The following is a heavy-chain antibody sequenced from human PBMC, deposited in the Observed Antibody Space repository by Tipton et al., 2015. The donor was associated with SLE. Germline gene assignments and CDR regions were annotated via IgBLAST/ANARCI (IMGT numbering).Heavy chain of an antibody. J-gene: IGHJ3*02. CDR1: GYTFTSYA. CDR3: AERYDTFEI. Sequence: QSGAEVKKPGASVKVSCTASGYTFTSYAISWVRQAPGQGLEWMGWINPYTGNTDYAQKVQGRVTMTTDTSRSTAYLDLRSLRPDDTAVYYCAERYDTFEIWGQGTMVSVSS. CDR2: INPYTGNT. V-gene: IGHV1-18*01. D-gene: IGHD1-1*01.